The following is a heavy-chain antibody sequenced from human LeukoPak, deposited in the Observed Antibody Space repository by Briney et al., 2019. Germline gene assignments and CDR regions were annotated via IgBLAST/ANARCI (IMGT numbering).Heavy chain of an antibody. D-gene: IGHD1-7*01. Sequence: ASVKVSCKASGYTFTSYGISWVRQAPGQGLEWMGWISAYNGNTNYAQKLQGRVTMTTDTSTSTAYMEPRSLRSDDTAVYYCARVSGTVYYYYGMDVWGQGTTVTVSS. J-gene: IGHJ6*02. V-gene: IGHV1-18*01. CDR1: GYTFTSYG. CDR3: ARVSGTVYYYYGMDV. CDR2: ISAYNGNT.